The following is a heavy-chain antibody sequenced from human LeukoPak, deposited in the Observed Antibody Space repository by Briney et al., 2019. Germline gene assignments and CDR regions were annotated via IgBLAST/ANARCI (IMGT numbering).Heavy chain of an antibody. V-gene: IGHV3-48*03. Sequence: GGSLRLSCAASGFTFSSYALNWVRQAPGKGLEWVSYISSSGSTTYYVDSVKGRFTISRDNVKNSLFLQMNSLRAEDTAVYYCARDSSGWSGGIYYYYGMDVWGQGTTVTVSS. CDR1: GFTFSSYA. J-gene: IGHJ6*02. D-gene: IGHD6-19*01. CDR3: ARDSSGWSGGIYYYYGMDV. CDR2: ISSSGSTT.